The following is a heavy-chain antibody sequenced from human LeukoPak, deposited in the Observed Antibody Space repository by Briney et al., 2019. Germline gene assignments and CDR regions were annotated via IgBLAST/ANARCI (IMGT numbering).Heavy chain of an antibody. CDR2: ISGSGGST. CDR3: ARDRVGYCSSTSCPVSDFDY. Sequence: GGSLRLSCAASGFTFSSYAMSWVRQAPGKGLEWVSAISGSGGSTYYADSVKGRFTISRDNSKNSLYLQMNSLRAEDTAVYYCARDRVGYCSSTSCPVSDFDYWGQGTLVTVSS. CDR1: GFTFSSYA. J-gene: IGHJ4*02. D-gene: IGHD2-2*01. V-gene: IGHV3-23*01.